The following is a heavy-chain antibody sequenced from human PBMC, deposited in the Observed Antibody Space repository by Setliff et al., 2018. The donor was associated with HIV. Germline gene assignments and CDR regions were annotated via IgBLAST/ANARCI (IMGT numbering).Heavy chain of an antibody. V-gene: IGHV4-39*01. CDR1: GGSISSSSYY. D-gene: IGHD3-10*01. CDR3: ARHWYGSGSPLDS. J-gene: IGHJ4*02. CDR2: IFYSGHT. Sequence: SETLSLTCTVSGGSISSSSYYWGWIRQPPGKGLEWIGSIFYSGHTYYNPSLRSRVTISVDTSKNQFSLNIKSMTAADTAIYYCARHWYGSGSPLDSWGQGTLVTVSS.